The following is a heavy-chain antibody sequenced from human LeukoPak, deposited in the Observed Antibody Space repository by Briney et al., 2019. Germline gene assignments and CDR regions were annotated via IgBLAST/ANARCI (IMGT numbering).Heavy chain of an antibody. J-gene: IGHJ4*02. Sequence: PGGSLRLSCAASGFTFSDYYMSWIRQAPGKGLEWVSYISSSSSYTNYADSVKGRFTISRDNAKNSLYLQMNGLRAEDTAVYYCARDLDGYSSLNYFDYWGQGTLVTVSS. D-gene: IGHD6-19*01. V-gene: IGHV3-11*06. CDR3: ARDLDGYSSLNYFDY. CDR2: ISSSSSYT. CDR1: GFTFSDYY.